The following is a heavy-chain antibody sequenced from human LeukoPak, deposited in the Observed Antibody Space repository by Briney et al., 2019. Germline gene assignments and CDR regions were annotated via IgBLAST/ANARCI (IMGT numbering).Heavy chain of an antibody. D-gene: IGHD6-19*01. V-gene: IGHV4-34*01. CDR2: INHSGST. Sequence: PSETLSLTCAVYGGSFSGYYWSWVRQPPGEGLEWIGEINHSGSTNYNPSLQRRVTISVATSKHKFSLKLSSVTAADTAVYYCATSLRLIAVAADFDYWGQGTLVTVSS. CDR1: GGSFSGYY. CDR3: ATSLRLIAVAADFDY. J-gene: IGHJ4*02.